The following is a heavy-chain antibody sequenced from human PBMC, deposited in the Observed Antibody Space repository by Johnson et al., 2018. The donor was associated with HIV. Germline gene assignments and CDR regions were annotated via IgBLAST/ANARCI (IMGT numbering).Heavy chain of an antibody. D-gene: IGHD2-2*01. CDR3: ARASHYADAFDI. CDR2: IYSGGTI. J-gene: IGHJ3*02. CDR1: GFTVSSNY. V-gene: IGHV3-53*01. Sequence: VQLVESGGGLIQPGGSLRLSCAASGFTVSSNYMSWVRQAPGKGLEWVSVIYSGGTIYSADSVKGRFTLSRDNAKNSLYLQMNSLRAEDTAVYYCARASHYADAFDIWGQGTMVTVSS.